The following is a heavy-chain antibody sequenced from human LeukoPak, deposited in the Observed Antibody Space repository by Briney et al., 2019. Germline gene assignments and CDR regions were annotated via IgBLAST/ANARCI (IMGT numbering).Heavy chain of an antibody. CDR2: IYSGGST. Sequence: GGSLRLSCAASGFTFSSYAMSWVRQAPRKGLEWVSVIYSGGSTYYADSVKGRFTISRHNSKNTLYLQMNSLRAEDTAVYYCARERVRGYDSSGYYIYWGQGTLVTVSS. CDR3: ARERVRGYDSSGYYIY. V-gene: IGHV3-53*04. D-gene: IGHD3-22*01. J-gene: IGHJ4*02. CDR1: GFTFSSYA.